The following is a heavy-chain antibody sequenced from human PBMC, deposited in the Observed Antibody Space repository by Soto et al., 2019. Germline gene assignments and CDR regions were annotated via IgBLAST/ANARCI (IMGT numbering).Heavy chain of an antibody. Sequence: AGGSLRLSCAASGFTFSSYAMSWVRQAPGKGLEWVSAISGSGGSTYYADSVKGRFTISRDNSKNTPYLQMNSLRAEDTAVYYCAKVKLSGYSGYDFDYWGQGPLVTVSS. D-gene: IGHD5-12*01. CDR2: ISGSGGST. J-gene: IGHJ4*02. V-gene: IGHV3-23*01. CDR3: AKVKLSGYSGYDFDY. CDR1: GFTFSSYA.